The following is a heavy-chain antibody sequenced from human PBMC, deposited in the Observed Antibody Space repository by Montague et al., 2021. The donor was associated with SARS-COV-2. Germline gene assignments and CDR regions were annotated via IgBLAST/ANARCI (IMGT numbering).Heavy chain of an antibody. CDR3: ARKIIANAFDV. CDR1: GVSISSGDYS. Sequence: TLFLTCTVSGVSISSGDYSWNWIRQSPGKGLEWIGFIYESGSTLYNPSLKSRITISVDRSKNQFSLRLNSVTAADTAVYYCARKIIANAFDVWGHGTTVTVSS. V-gene: IGHV4-30-2*06. CDR2: IYESGST. D-gene: IGHD2/OR15-2a*01. J-gene: IGHJ3*01.